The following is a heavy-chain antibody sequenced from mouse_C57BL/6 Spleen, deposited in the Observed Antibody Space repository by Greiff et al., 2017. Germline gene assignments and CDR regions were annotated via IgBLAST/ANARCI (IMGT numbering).Heavy chain of an antibody. CDR2: IYPGNGDT. CDR3: ARTYSYDSSYGAMDY. Sequence: QVQLQQSGAELVRPGASVKMSCKASGYTFTSYNMHWVKQTPRQGLEWIGAIYPGNGDTSYNQKFKGKATLTVDKSSSTAYMQLSSLTSEDAAVYFCARTYSYDSSYGAMDYWGQGTSVTVSS. CDR1: GYTFTSYN. V-gene: IGHV1-12*01. D-gene: IGHD1-1*01. J-gene: IGHJ4*01.